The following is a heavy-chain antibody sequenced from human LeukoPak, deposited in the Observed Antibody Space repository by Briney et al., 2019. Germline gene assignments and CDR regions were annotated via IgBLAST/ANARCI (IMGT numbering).Heavy chain of an antibody. CDR1: GFTFSSYW. CDR3: AKENYVWGSYRYLNYFDY. Sequence: PGGSLRLSCAASGFTFSSYWMSWVRQAPGKGLEWVANIKQDGSEKYYVDSVKGRFTISRDNSKNTLYLQMNSLRAEDTAVYYCAKENYVWGSYRYLNYFDYWGQGTLVTVSS. V-gene: IGHV3-7*03. J-gene: IGHJ4*02. D-gene: IGHD3-16*02. CDR2: IKQDGSEK.